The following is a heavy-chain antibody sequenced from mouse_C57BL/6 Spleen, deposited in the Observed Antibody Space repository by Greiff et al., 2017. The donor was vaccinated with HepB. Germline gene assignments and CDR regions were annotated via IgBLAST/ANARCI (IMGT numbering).Heavy chain of an antibody. Sequence: DVKLQESGEGLVKPGGSLKLSCAASGFTFSSYAMSWVRQTPEKRLEWVAYISSGGDYIYYADTVKGRFTISRDNARNTLYLQMSSLKSEDTAMYYCTSLYDGYFSYYAMDYWGQGTTLTVSS. V-gene: IGHV5-9-1*02. CDR2: ISSGGDYI. CDR3: TSLYDGYFSYYAMDY. CDR1: GFTFSSYA. D-gene: IGHD2-3*01. J-gene: IGHJ2*01.